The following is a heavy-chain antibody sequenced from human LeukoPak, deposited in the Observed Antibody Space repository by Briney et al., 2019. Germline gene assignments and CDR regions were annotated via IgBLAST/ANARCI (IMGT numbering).Heavy chain of an antibody. V-gene: IGHV3-30*03. Sequence: GGSLRLSCAASGFTFNNYDIHWVRQAPGKGLEWVAVTSYDGSGKYYADSVKGRFSISRDNSKNIVYLQMNSLRDEDTAVYYCAREGMVRGAYFDYWGQGTLVTVSS. CDR2: TSYDGSGK. CDR1: GFTFNNYD. CDR3: AREGMVRGAYFDY. J-gene: IGHJ4*02. D-gene: IGHD3-10*01.